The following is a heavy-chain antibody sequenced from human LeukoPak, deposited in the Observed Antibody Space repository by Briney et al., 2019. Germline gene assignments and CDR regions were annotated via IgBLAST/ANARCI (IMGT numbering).Heavy chain of an antibody. D-gene: IGHD3-22*01. CDR3: AKGGDSSGYYSRFDY. CDR1: GGSISSSSYY. J-gene: IGHJ4*02. V-gene: IGHV4-39*07. CDR2: IYYSGST. Sequence: SETLSLTCTVSGGSISSSSYYWGWIRQPPGKGLEWIGGIYYSGSTYYNPSLKSRVTISVDTSKHQFSLNLSSVTAADTAVYYCAKGGDSSGYYSRFDYWGQGTLVTVSS.